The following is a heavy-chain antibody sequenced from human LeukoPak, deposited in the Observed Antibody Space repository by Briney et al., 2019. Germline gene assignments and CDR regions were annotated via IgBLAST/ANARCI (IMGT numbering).Heavy chain of an antibody. D-gene: IGHD1-26*01. Sequence: ASVKVSRKASGYTFTGYYMHWVRQAPGQGLEWMGWINPNSGGTNYAQKFQGRVTMTRDTSISTAYMELSRLRSDDTAVYYCARVEWDYYYMDVWGKGTTVTVSS. J-gene: IGHJ6*03. CDR3: ARVEWDYYYMDV. CDR2: INPNSGGT. CDR1: GYTFTGYY. V-gene: IGHV1-2*02.